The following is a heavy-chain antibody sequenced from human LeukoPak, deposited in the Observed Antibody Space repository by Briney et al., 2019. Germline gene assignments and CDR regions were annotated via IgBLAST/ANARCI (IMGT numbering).Heavy chain of an antibody. CDR2: IHISTNT. CDR1: GLTVSSEH. CDR3: ATDPPHGDY. J-gene: IGHJ4*02. Sequence: GGSLRLSCVASGLTVSSEHMSWVSQAPGKGLEWVSTIHISTNTYYADSVKGRFTISRDNSENTLYLQMNSLRPEDTAVYYCATDPPHGDYWGQGTQVTVSS. V-gene: IGHV3-66*01.